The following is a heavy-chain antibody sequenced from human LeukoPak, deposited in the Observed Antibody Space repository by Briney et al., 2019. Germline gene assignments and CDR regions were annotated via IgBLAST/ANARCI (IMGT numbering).Heavy chain of an antibody. CDR2: ISSSGSTI. J-gene: IGHJ6*04. V-gene: IGHV3-48*03. Sequence: GGSLRLSCAASGLTFSSYEMNWVRQAPGKGLEWVPYISSSGSTIYYADSVKGRFTISRDNAKNSLYLQMNSLRAEDTAVYYCAELGITMIGGVWGKGTTVTISS. D-gene: IGHD3-10*02. CDR3: AELGITMIGGV. CDR1: GLTFSSYE.